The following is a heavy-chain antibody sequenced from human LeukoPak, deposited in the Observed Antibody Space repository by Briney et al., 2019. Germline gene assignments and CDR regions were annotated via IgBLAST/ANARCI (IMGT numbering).Heavy chain of an antibody. CDR3: ARDEYSPPWAFDI. Sequence: GGSLRLSCAAAGFTFSSYWMTWVRQAPGKGLEWVANIKQDGSEKYYVDSVKGRFTIFRDNAKNSLYLQMNILRAEDTAVYYCARDEYSPPWAFDIWGQGTMVTVSS. CDR1: GFTFSSYW. CDR2: IKQDGSEK. J-gene: IGHJ3*02. V-gene: IGHV3-7*01. D-gene: IGHD5-18*01.